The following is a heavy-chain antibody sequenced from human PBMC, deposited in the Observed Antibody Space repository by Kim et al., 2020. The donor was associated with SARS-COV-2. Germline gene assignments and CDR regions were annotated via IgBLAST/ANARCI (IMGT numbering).Heavy chain of an antibody. CDR2: SDT. D-gene: IGHD2-2*01. V-gene: IGHV5-51*01. CDR3: ARLGSSLDY. J-gene: IGHJ4*02. Sequence: SDTRYTPSFQGQFTIPADKSISTAYLQWSSLKASDTAMYYCARLGSSLDYWGQGTLVTVSS.